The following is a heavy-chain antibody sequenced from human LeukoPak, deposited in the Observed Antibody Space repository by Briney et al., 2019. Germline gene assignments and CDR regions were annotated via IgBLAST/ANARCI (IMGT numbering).Heavy chain of an antibody. V-gene: IGHV3-53*01. CDR1: GFTVSSNY. D-gene: IGHD6-13*01. J-gene: IGHJ6*03. Sequence: GGSLRLSCTASGFTVSSNYMSWVRQAPGKGLEWVSVIYAGGSTYYADSVKGRFTISRDNSKNTLYLQMNSLRAEDTAVYYCARDVRAVAGTYYYYMDVWGKGTTVTVSS. CDR2: IYAGGST. CDR3: ARDVRAVAGTYYYYMDV.